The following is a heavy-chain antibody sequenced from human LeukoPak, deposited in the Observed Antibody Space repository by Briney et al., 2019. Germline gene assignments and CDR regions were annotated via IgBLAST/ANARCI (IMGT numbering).Heavy chain of an antibody. J-gene: IGHJ4*02. D-gene: IGHD6-13*01. V-gene: IGHV4-39*07. Sequence: SETLSLTCTVSGGSISSSSYYWGWIRQPPGKGLEWIGSIYYSGSTYYNPSLKSRVTISVDTSKNQFSLKLSSVTAADTAVYYCARLSSSWPRDVYWGQGTLVTVSS. CDR3: ARLSSSWPRDVY. CDR2: IYYSGST. CDR1: GGSISSSSYY.